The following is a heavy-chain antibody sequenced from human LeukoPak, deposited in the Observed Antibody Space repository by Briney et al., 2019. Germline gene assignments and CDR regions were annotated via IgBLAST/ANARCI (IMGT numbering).Heavy chain of an antibody. CDR2: INPNSGGT. V-gene: IGHV1-2*02. CDR1: GYTFTGYY. Sequence: GASVKVSCKASGYTFTGYYMHWVRQAPGQGLEWMGWINPNSGGTNYAQKFQGRVTMTRDTSISTAYMELSRLRSDDTAVYYCARISYDILTGYSYFDYWGQGTLVTVSS. J-gene: IGHJ4*02. D-gene: IGHD3-9*01. CDR3: ARISYDILTGYSYFDY.